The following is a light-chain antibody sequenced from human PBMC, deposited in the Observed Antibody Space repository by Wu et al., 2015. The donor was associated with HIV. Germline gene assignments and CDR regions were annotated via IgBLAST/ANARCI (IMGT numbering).Light chain of an antibody. V-gene: IGKV1-39*01. Sequence: DIQMTQSPSSLSAFVGDRVTITCRASQSISSFLNWYQQKPGKAPKLLIYTTSNLQSGVPSRFSGSGSGTDFTLTISSLQPEDFATYYCQQSYRTPWTFGQGTKVEIK. CDR1: QSISSF. J-gene: IGKJ1*01. CDR3: QQSYRTPWT. CDR2: TTS.